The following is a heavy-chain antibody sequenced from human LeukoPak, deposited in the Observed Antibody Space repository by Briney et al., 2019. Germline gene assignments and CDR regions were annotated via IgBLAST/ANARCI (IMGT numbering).Heavy chain of an antibody. CDR3: ARDSRFGPILGYSSGWVVFDY. J-gene: IGHJ4*02. CDR2: IYYSGST. CDR1: GGSISSSSYY. V-gene: IGHV4-39*07. Sequence: PSETLSLTCTVSGGSISSSSYYWGWIRQPPGKGLEWIGSIYYSGSTYYNPSLKSRVTISVDTSKNQFSLKLSSVTAADTAVYYCARDSRFGPILGYSSGWVVFDYWGQGTLVTVSS. D-gene: IGHD6-19*01.